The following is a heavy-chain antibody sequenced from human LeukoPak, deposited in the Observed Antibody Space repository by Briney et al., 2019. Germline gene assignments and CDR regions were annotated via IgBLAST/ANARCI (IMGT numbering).Heavy chain of an antibody. CDR2: MNPNSGNT. V-gene: IGHV1-8*01. D-gene: IGHD6-19*01. CDR3: ARDLQGNGWDYYYYYMDV. CDR1: GYTFTSYD. Sequence: GASVKVSCKASGYTFTSYDINWVRQATGQGLEWMGWMNPNSGNTGYAQKFQGRVTMTRNTSISTAYMELRSLRSDDTAVYYCARDLQGNGWDYYYYYMDVWGKGTTVTVSS. J-gene: IGHJ6*03.